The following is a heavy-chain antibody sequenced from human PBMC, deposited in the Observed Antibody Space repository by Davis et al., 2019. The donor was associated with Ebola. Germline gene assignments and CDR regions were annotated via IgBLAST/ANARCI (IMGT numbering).Heavy chain of an antibody. CDR2: ISYDGSNK. D-gene: IGHD3-22*01. Sequence: GESLKISCAASGFTFSSYAMHWVRQAPGKGLEWVAVISYDGSNKYYADSVKGRFTISRDNSKNTLYLQMSSLRAKDTAVYYCGREVWSSGYRFDYWGQGTLVTVSS. J-gene: IGHJ4*02. V-gene: IGHV3-30-3*01. CDR3: GREVWSSGYRFDY. CDR1: GFTFSSYA.